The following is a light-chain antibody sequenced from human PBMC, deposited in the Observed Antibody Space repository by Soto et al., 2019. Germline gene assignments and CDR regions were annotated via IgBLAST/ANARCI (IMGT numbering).Light chain of an antibody. V-gene: IGKV1-8*01. CDR2: TGS. CDR1: QGILSH. J-gene: IGKJ4*02. Sequence: AIRMTQSPSSFSASTGDRVTITCRASQGILSHLAWYQVKPGKAPRLLIYTGSYLESGVPSRFSGSGSGTDFTLTVSSLQAKDFAVYYCQPYFRYPLTFGGGTKLEIK. CDR3: QPYFRYPLT.